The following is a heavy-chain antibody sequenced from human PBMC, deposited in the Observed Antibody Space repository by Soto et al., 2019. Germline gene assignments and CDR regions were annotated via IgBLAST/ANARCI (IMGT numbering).Heavy chain of an antibody. CDR3: AREFCSGGNCYTYYFDP. CDR2: INTDGSNT. Sequence: GGTLSLSCAASGLTFNRYWLHWVRHAPGKGLVWVSHINTDGSNTNYADSVKGRFTISRDNAKSTLFLQMNSLRDEDTAVYYCAREFCSGGNCYTYYFDPWGQGIPVTVSS. D-gene: IGHD2-15*01. J-gene: IGHJ5*02. CDR1: GLTFNRYW. V-gene: IGHV3-74*01.